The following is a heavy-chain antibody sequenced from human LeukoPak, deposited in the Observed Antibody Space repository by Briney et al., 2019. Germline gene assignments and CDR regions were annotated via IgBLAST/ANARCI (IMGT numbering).Heavy chain of an antibody. V-gene: IGHV3-49*03. Sequence: GGSLRLSCTASGFTFGDYAMSWFRQAPGKGLEWVGFTRSKAYGGTTEYAASVKGRFTISRDDSKSIAYLQMNSLKTEDTAVYYCARESHPNPYFDYWGQGTLVTVSS. CDR2: TRSKAYGGTT. J-gene: IGHJ4*02. CDR1: GFTFGDYA. CDR3: ARESHPNPYFDY.